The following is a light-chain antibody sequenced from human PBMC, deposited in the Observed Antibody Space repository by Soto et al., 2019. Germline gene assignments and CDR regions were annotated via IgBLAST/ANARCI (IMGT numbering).Light chain of an antibody. CDR2: GNN. V-gene: IGLV1-44*01. CDR3: AAWDDSLNGLV. J-gene: IGLJ2*01. CDR1: NSNIGSNP. Sequence: QAVVTQPPSASGTPGQRVTISCSGSNSNIGSNPVNWYQQLPGTAPKLLIYGNNQRPSGVPDRFSGSKSGTSASLAISGLQSEDEADYYCAAWDDSLNGLVFGGGTKVTVL.